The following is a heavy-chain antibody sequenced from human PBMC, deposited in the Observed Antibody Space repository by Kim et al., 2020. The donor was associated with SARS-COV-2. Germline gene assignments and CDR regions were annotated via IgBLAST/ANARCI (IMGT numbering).Heavy chain of an antibody. Sequence: ASVKVSCKASGYTFTSYAMHWVRQAPGQRLEWMGWINAGNGNTKYSQKFQGRVTITRDTSASTAYMELSSLRSEDTAVYYCARERRSLNYDFWSGYPRGVAFDIWGQGTMVTVSS. CDR3: ARERRSLNYDFWSGYPRGVAFDI. CDR1: GYTFTSYA. J-gene: IGHJ3*02. V-gene: IGHV1-3*01. CDR2: INAGNGNT. D-gene: IGHD3-3*01.